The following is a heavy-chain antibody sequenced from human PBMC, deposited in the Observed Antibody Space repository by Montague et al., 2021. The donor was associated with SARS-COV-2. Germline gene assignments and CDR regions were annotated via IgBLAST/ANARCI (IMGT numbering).Heavy chain of an antibody. V-gene: IGHV4-39*01. CDR2: INYSGKT. J-gene: IGHJ2*01. D-gene: IGHD6-19*01. CDR3: ARRAQWQLSWFFDL. Sequence: SQTLSLTYTVSGGSISSGTYYWGWVRQPPGKGLEWIGPINYSGKTYYNPSLKSRVTISVDTSKNQFSLKVTSVTAADTAVYYCARRAQWQLSWFFDLWGRGTLVTVSS. CDR1: GGSISSGTYY.